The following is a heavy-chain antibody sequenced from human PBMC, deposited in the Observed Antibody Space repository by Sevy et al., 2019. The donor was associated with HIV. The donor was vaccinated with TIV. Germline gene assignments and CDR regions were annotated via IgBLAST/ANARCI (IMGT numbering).Heavy chain of an antibody. V-gene: IGHV4-39*01. D-gene: IGHD6-6*01. CDR3: ARSYSSSSSPFDY. CDR2: IYYSGST. CDR1: GGSISSSSYY. J-gene: IGHJ4*02. Sequence: SETLSLTCTVSGGSISSSSYYWGWIRQPPGKGLEWIGSIYYSGSTYYNPSLKSRVTISVDTSKNQFSLKLSSVTAADTAEYYCARSYSSSSSPFDYWGQGTLVTVSS.